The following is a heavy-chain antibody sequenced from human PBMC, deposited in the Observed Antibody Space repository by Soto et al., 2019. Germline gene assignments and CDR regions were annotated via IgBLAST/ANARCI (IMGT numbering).Heavy chain of an antibody. CDR2: ISYGGST. D-gene: IGHD1-7*01. Sequence: PSETLSLTCTVSGDSISSGDYYWSWIRQPPGKGLEWIGFISYGGSTYYSASLKSRFTISVDTSMNQFSLNLSFVTAADTAVYYCATMGTPATGLYYFDYWGQGTLVTVSS. J-gene: IGHJ4*02. CDR3: ATMGTPATGLYYFDY. CDR1: GDSISSGDYY. V-gene: IGHV4-30-4*01.